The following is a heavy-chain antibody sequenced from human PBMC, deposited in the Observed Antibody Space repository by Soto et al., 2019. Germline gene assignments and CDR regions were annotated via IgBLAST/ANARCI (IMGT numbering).Heavy chain of an antibody. J-gene: IGHJ6*02. CDR2: IYYSGST. D-gene: IGHD4-17*01. V-gene: IGHV4-39*01. CDR3: ARLTVTTSYYYYYGMDV. Sequence: SETLSLTCPVSGGTISSSSYYWAWIRQPPGRGLEWIGSIYYSGSTYYNPSLKSRVTISVDTSKNQFSLKLSSVTAADTAVYYCARLTVTTSYYYYYGMDVWGQGTTVTVSS. CDR1: GGTISSSSYY.